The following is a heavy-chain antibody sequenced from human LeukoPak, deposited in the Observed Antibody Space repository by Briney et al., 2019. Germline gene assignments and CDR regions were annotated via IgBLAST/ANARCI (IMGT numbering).Heavy chain of an antibody. Sequence: ASVKVSCKASGYTFISYYLHWVRQAPGQGLEWMGVINPSDGSTTYAQNFQGRVTVTRDTSTSTVYMELRSLRPEDTAVYYCATTRDGYNYLGYWGQGTLVTVSS. J-gene: IGHJ4*02. CDR1: GYTFISYY. V-gene: IGHV1-46*01. D-gene: IGHD5-12*01. CDR3: ATTRDGYNYLGY. CDR2: INPSDGST.